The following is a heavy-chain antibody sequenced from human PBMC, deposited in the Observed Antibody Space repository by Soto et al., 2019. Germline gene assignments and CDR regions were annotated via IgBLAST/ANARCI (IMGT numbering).Heavy chain of an antibody. CDR3: AHAYGGRSLY. CDR1: GFSLSTSRVG. D-gene: IGHD1-26*01. J-gene: IGHJ4*02. V-gene: IGHV2-5*02. Sequence: QITLKVSGPTLVKPTQTLTLTCTFSGFSLSTSRVGVGWIRQPPGKALEWLAVIYWDDAKTYRPSLKSRLTITKYTSKNQVALTMTNMDPVDTATYYCAHAYGGRSLYWGQGTLVTVSS. CDR2: IYWDDAK.